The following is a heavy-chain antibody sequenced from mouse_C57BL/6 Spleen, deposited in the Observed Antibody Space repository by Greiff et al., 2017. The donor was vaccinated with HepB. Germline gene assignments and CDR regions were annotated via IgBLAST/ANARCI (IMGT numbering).Heavy chain of an antibody. Sequence: EVQVVESGGGLVKPGGSLKLSCAASGFTFSDYGMHWVRQAPEKGLEWVAYISSGSSTIYYADTVKGRFTISRDNAKNTMFLQMTSLRSEDTAMYDCARPPYYSNYGYFDVWGTGTTVTVSS. J-gene: IGHJ1*03. D-gene: IGHD2-5*01. CDR3: ARPPYYSNYGYFDV. CDR2: ISSGSSTI. V-gene: IGHV5-17*01. CDR1: GFTFSDYG.